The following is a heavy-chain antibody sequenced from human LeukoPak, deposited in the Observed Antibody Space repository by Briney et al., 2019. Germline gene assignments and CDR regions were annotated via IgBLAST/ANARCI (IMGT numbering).Heavy chain of an antibody. CDR3: ARDIYYYDSSGYQNWFDP. CDR1: GGSFSGYY. D-gene: IGHD3-22*01. Sequence: SETLSLTCAVYGGSFSGYYWSWIRQPPGKGLEWIGEINHSGSTNYNPSLKSRVTISVDTSKNQFSLKLSSVTAADTAVYYCARDIYYYDSSGYQNWFDPWGQGTLVTVSS. V-gene: IGHV4-34*01. CDR2: INHSGST. J-gene: IGHJ5*02.